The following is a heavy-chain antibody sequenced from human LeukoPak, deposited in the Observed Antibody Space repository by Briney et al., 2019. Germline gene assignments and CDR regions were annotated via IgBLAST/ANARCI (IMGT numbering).Heavy chain of an antibody. V-gene: IGHV1-69*13. CDR1: GGTFSSYA. CDR3: ASSGRVYSSGWYVDYFDY. D-gene: IGHD6-19*01. Sequence: AASVKVSCKASGGTFSSYAISWVRQAPGQGLEWMGGIIPIFGTANYAQKFQGRVTITADESTSTAYMELSSLRSEDTAVYYCASSGRVYSSGWYVDYFDYWGQGTLVTVSS. CDR2: IIPIFGTA. J-gene: IGHJ4*02.